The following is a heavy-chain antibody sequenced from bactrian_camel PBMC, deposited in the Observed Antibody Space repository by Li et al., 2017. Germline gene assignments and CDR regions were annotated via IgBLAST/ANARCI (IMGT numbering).Heavy chain of an antibody. D-gene: IGHD4*01. V-gene: IGHV3S26*01. CDR3: AAVHPYNDYLWCSTEESEYNY. CDR2: LDSDGTS. J-gene: IGHJ4*01. CDR1: GFTFRRFC. Sequence: HVQLVESGGDSVQAGGSLRLSCAASGFTFRRFCMGWFRQAPGKGREGIASLDSDGTSTYADSVKGRFTISKDNAKNTLYLQMTDLKPEDTAMYYCAAVHPYNDYLWCSTEESEYNYWGQGTQVTVS.